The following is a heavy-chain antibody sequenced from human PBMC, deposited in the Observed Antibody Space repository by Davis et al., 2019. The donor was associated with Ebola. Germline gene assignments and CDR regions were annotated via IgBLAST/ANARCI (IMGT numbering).Heavy chain of an antibody. CDR2: ISSSGSTI. CDR1: GSTFSDYY. D-gene: IGHD5-12*01. J-gene: IGHJ6*04. Sequence: GESLKISCAASGSTFSDYYMSWIRQAPGKGLEWVSYISSSGSTIYYADSVKGRFTISRDNAKNSLYLQMNSLRAEDTAVYYCARDYVLPQWLGYYYYGMDVWGKGTTVTVSS. V-gene: IGHV3-11*01. CDR3: ARDYVLPQWLGYYYYGMDV.